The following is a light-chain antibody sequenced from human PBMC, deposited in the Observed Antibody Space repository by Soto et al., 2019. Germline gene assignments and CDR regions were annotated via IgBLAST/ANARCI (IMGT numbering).Light chain of an antibody. V-gene: IGKV3-20*01. CDR3: QQYGSSPPIT. J-gene: IGKJ5*01. CDR2: GAS. CDR1: QSVYSNY. Sequence: EIVLTQFPGTLSLSPGERATLSCRASQSVYSNYLAWYQQKPGQAPRLLISGASSRATGISDRFRGSGSGTDFTLTISRLEPEDFAVYYCQQYGSSPPITFGQGTRLEIK.